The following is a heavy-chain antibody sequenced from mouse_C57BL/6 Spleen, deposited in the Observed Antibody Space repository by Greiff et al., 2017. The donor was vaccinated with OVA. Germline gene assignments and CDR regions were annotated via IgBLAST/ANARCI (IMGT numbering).Heavy chain of an antibody. Sequence: QVQLQQPGAELVKPGASVKLSCKASGYTFTSYWMQWVKQRPGQGLEWIGEIDPSDSYTNYNQKFKGKATLTVDTSSSTVYMQLSRLTSEDSAVYYGARRSVETGFYAMDDWGKGTTVTVSS. CDR3: ARRSVETGFYAMDD. CDR2: IDPSDSYT. V-gene: IGHV1-50*01. J-gene: IGHJ4*01. D-gene: IGHD4-1*01. CDR1: GYTFTSYW.